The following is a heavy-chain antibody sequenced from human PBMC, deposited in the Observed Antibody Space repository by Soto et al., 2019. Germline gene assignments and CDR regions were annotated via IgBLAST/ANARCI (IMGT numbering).Heavy chain of an antibody. CDR3: AHALGGGSSSYFDC. CDR2: IYWDDDK. CDR1: GSSLSSSGMG. J-gene: IGHJ4*02. V-gene: IGHV2-5*02. D-gene: IGHD3-16*01. Sequence: QITLKESGPTLVKPTQTLTLTCTFSGSSLSSSGMGVGRISQPPGKALEWLAVIYWDDDKRYSPSLNSRITITKDTSKNQVVLTMANMDPVDTATYYCAHALGGGSSSYFDCWGQGTLVTVSS.